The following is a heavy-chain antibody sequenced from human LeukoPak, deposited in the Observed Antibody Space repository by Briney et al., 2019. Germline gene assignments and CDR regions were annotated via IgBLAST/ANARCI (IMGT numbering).Heavy chain of an antibody. Sequence: GGCLRLSCAASGFTVSTNYMSWVRQAPGNGLEWVSVIYSGGITYYADSVKGRFDISRDNSKNTLYLQMNSLRPEDTALYYCTRRHSSGSNWGQGTLVTVSS. CDR3: TRRHSSGSN. J-gene: IGHJ4*02. D-gene: IGHD6-19*01. V-gene: IGHV3-66*02. CDR1: GFTVSTNY. CDR2: IYSGGIT.